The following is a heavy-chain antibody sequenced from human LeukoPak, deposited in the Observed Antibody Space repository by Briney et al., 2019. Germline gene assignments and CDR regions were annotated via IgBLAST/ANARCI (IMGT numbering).Heavy chain of an antibody. Sequence: GGSLRLSCAASGFTFSSYAMSWVRQAPGKGLEWVSATSASGGSTYYADSVKGRFTISRDNSKNTLYLQMNSLRVEDTAVYNCAKDTRTMIVVASDFWGQGTLVTVSS. CDR3: AKDTRTMIVVASDF. V-gene: IGHV3-23*01. CDR2: TSASGGST. J-gene: IGHJ4*02. CDR1: GFTFSSYA. D-gene: IGHD3-22*01.